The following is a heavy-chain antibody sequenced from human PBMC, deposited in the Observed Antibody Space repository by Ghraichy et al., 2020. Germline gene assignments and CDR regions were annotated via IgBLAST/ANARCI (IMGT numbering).Heavy chain of an antibody. Sequence: VKVSCKASGYTFTSYGISWVRQAPGQGLEWMGWISAYNGNTNYAQKLQGRVTMTTDTSTSTAYMELRSLRSDDTAVYYCARVVRGVIITYHPDFDYWGQGTLVTVSS. CDR2: ISAYNGNT. CDR3: ARVVRGVIITYHPDFDY. CDR1: GYTFTSYG. D-gene: IGHD3-10*01. V-gene: IGHV1-18*01. J-gene: IGHJ4*02.